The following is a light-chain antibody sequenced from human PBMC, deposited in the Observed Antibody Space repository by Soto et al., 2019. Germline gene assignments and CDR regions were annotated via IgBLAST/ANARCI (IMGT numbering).Light chain of an antibody. CDR2: GSS. CDR1: QTISSN. CDR3: QQYNNWPRA. J-gene: IGKJ1*01. Sequence: EILMTQSPATLSVSPGERVTLSCRASQTISSNLAWYQQKPGQAPRLLIYGSSIRATGISARFSGSGSGTEFTLTISSFQSEDLAVYYCQQYNNWPRAFGKGTRV. V-gene: IGKV3-15*01.